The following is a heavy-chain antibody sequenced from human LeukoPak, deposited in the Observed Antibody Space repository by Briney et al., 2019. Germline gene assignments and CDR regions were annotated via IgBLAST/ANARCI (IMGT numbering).Heavy chain of an antibody. CDR1: GGSMSNYY. Sequence: SETLSLTCNVSGGSMSNYYWSWIRQPPGKGLEWIGYIYYSGSTNYNPSLKSRVTISVDTSKNQFSLKLSSVTAADTAVYYCASNYYGSGSLDYWGQGNLVTVSS. CDR2: IYYSGST. D-gene: IGHD3-10*01. V-gene: IGHV4-59*08. CDR3: ASNYYGSGSLDY. J-gene: IGHJ4*02.